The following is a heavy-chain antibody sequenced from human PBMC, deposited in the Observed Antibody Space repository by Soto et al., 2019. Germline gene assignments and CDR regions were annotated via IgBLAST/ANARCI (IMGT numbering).Heavy chain of an antibody. Sequence: ESGGGLVQPGGSLRLSCAASGFTFSSYEMNWVRQAPGKGLEWVSYISSSGSTIYYADSVKGRFTISRDNAKNSLYLQMNSLRAEDTAVYYCASVSSSSRDYWGQGTLVTVSS. CDR1: GFTFSSYE. D-gene: IGHD6-13*01. CDR2: ISSSGSTI. J-gene: IGHJ4*02. CDR3: ASVSSSSRDY. V-gene: IGHV3-48*03.